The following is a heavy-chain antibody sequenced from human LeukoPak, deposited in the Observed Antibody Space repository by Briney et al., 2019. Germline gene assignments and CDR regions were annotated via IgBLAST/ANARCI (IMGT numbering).Heavy chain of an antibody. Sequence: ASVKVSCKASGYTFTSYYMHWVRQAPGQGLEWMGGIIPIFGTANYAQKFQGRVTITTDESTSTAYMELSSLRSEDTAVYYCARGGTGYSYGQPDAFDIWGQGTMVTVSS. CDR3: ARGGTGYSYGQPDAFDI. CDR1: GYTFTSYY. J-gene: IGHJ3*02. CDR2: IIPIFGTA. V-gene: IGHV1-69*05. D-gene: IGHD5-18*01.